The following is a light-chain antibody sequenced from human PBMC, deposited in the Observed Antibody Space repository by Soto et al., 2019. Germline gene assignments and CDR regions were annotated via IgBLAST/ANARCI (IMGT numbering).Light chain of an antibody. V-gene: IGKV3-20*01. J-gene: IGKJ2*01. CDR3: QQYGSSPGT. CDR2: GAS. CDR1: QSVSSSY. Sequence: EIVLTQSPGTLSLSPGERATLSCRASQSVSSSYLAWYQQKPSQAPRLLIYGASSRATGIPDRFSGSGPGTDFTLTISRLEPEDFAVYYCQQYGSSPGTFGQGTKLEIK.